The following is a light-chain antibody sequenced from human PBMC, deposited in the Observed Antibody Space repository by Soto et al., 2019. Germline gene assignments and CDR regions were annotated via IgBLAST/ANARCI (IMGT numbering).Light chain of an antibody. J-gene: IGKJ3*01. CDR1: QSVSSY. Sequence: EIVLTQSPATLSFSPGERATFSCMASQSVSSYLAWYQQKPGQAPRLLIYDASNRATGIPARFSGSGSGTDFTLTISSLEPEDFAVYYCQQRSNWPPEFTFGPGTKVDIK. V-gene: IGKV3-11*01. CDR3: QQRSNWPPEFT. CDR2: DAS.